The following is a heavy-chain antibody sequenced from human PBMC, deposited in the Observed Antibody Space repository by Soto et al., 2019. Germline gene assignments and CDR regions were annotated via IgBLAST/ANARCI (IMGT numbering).Heavy chain of an antibody. CDR3: ATAPVGFDTISYFDY. Sequence: SETLSLTCTVSGDSVSSVGFHWAWLRRPPGKGLEWIGYIYNGGSTYYRPSLESRMHMSLDANRNHYSLRLTSVTAADTAVYFCATAPVGFDTISYFDYWGQGKLVTVSS. CDR2: IYNGGST. D-gene: IGHD3-9*01. V-gene: IGHV4-30-4*01. CDR1: GDSVSSVGFH. J-gene: IGHJ4*02.